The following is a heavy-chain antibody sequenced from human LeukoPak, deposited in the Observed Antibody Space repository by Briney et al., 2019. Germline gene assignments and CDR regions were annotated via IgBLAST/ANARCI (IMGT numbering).Heavy chain of an antibody. J-gene: IGHJ4*02. V-gene: IGHV3-48*04. CDR1: GFTFSTYN. CDR2: ITSSSSAI. D-gene: IGHD5-12*01. CDR3: ARDNRGYDY. Sequence: GGSLRLSCAASGFTFSTYNMNWVRQAPGKGLEWISYITSSSSAIYYTDSVKGRFTVSRDNAKNSLYLQMNSLRAEDTAVYYCARDNRGYDYWGQGTLVTVSS.